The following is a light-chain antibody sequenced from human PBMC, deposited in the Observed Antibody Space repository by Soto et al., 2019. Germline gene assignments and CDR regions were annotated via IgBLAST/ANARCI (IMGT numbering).Light chain of an antibody. J-gene: IGLJ2*01. CDR3: CSYAGSDTLV. Sequence: QSVLTKPRSVSGSPGQSVTISCTGTSSDVGGYNYVSWYQQHPGKAPKLMIYDVSKRPSGVPDRFSGSKSGNTASLTISGLQAEDEADYYCCSYAGSDTLVFGGGTKLTVL. CDR2: DVS. CDR1: SSDVGGYNY. V-gene: IGLV2-11*01.